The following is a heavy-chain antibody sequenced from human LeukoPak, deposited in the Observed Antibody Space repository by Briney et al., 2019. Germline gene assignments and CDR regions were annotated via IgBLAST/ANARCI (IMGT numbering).Heavy chain of an antibody. J-gene: IGHJ6*03. CDR2: IIPLSGTV. V-gene: IGHV1-69*13. Sequence: GASVKVSCKASGGTFSDYAINWVRQAPGQGLEWMGGIIPLSGTVNYAQKFQGRVTITADEFATTVYMDLSSLRSEDTAVYFCARGDYGSSLGGTHYYYYMDVWGKGTTVTVSS. CDR1: GGTFSDYA. D-gene: IGHD6-6*01. CDR3: ARGDYGSSLGGTHYYYYMDV.